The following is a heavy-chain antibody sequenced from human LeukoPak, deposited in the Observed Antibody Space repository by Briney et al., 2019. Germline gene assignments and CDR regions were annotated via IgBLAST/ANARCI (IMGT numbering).Heavy chain of an antibody. CDR1: GFTFSSYA. V-gene: IGHV3-64*01. D-gene: IGHD3-16*01. CDR2: ISRYWSST. Sequence: GGSLRLSCAASGFTFSSYAMHWVRQAPGKGLEYVSAISRYWSSTYYANSVKGRFTISRDNSKNTLYLQMGSLSAEDMAVYYCTRVGDDDAFDIWGQGTMVTVSS. J-gene: IGHJ3*02. CDR3: TRVGDDDAFDI.